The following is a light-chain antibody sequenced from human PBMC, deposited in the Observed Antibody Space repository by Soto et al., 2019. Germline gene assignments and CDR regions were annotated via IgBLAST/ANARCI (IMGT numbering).Light chain of an antibody. J-gene: IGKJ1*01. CDR2: DAS. V-gene: IGKV1-5*01. CDR3: QQYNSYSVT. CDR1: QSISSW. Sequence: DLPMTQSPSTLSASVGDRVTITCRASQSISSWLAWYQQKPGKAPKLMIYDASSLESGVPTRFSGSGSRTEFTPTISSLQPDDFANYYGQQYNSYSVTFGQGTKVEIK.